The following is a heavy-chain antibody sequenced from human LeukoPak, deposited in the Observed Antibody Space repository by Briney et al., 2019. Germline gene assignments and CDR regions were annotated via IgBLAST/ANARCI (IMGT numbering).Heavy chain of an antibody. V-gene: IGHV3-21*01. D-gene: IGHD1-26*01. J-gene: IGHJ4*02. CDR3: ARVAHYYHLDQ. CDR1: GFTFSSYS. CDR2: ISSSSSYI. Sequence: GGSLRFSCAASGFTFSSYSMNWVRQAPGKGLEWVSSISSSSSYIYYADSVKGRFTISRDNAKNSLYLQMKSLRAEDTAVYYCARVAHYYHLDQWGQGTLVTVSS.